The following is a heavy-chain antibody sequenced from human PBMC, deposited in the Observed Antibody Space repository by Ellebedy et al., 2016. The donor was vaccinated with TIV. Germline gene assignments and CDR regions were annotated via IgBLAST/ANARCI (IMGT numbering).Heavy chain of an antibody. V-gene: IGHV3-33*01. D-gene: IGHD1-26*01. CDR2: IWYDGSNK. Sequence: GESLKISXAASGFTFSSYGMHWVRQAPGKGLEWVAVIWYDGSNKYYADSVKGRFTISRDNSKNTLYLQMNSLRAEDTAVYYCAREMTLDWDYGMDVWGQGTTVTVSS. CDR3: AREMTLDWDYGMDV. J-gene: IGHJ6*02. CDR1: GFTFSSYG.